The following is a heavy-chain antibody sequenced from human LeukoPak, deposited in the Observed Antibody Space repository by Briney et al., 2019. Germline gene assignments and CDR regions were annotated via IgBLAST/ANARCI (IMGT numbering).Heavy chain of an antibody. V-gene: IGHV3-7*03. D-gene: IGHD3-16*02. CDR3: ARGGDDYVWGSYRYTGPLDY. J-gene: IGHJ4*02. CDR2: IKQDGSEK. Sequence: GGSLRLSCEASGFTFTSFWMSWVRQAPGKGLEWVANIKQDGSEKYYVDPVKGRFTISRDNAKNSLYLQMNSLRAEDTAVYYCARGGDDYVWGSYRYTGPLDYWGQGTLVTVSS. CDR1: GFTFTSFW.